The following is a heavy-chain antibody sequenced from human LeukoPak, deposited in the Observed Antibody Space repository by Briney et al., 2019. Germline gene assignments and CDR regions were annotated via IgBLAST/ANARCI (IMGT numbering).Heavy chain of an antibody. CDR1: AGSISSSGYY. V-gene: IGHV4-39*01. D-gene: IGHD3-22*01. CDR2: IYYSGNT. CDR3: ARRFRSYYDTSGHDYFDY. Sequence: SETLSLTCTVSAGSISSSGYYWGWLRQPPGKGLEWIGSIYYSGNTHYNPSLKSRVTISVDTSKNQFSLKLSSVTAADTAVYFCARRFRSYYDTSGHDYFDYWGQGTLVTVSS. J-gene: IGHJ4*02.